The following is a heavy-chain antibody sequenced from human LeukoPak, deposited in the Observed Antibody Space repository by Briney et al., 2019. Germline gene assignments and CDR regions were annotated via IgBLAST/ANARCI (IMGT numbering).Heavy chain of an antibody. CDR1: GYTFTDYY. CDR2: INPNSSGT. V-gene: IGHV1-2*02. CDR3: ARGRQLHLGELFPFAEFFQP. Sequence: ASVKVSCKASGYTFTDYYMHWVRQAPGQGLEWMGWINPNSSGTNSAQKFQGRVIMTRDTSISTAYMELRSLSSDDTAVYYCARGRQLHLGELFPFAEFFQPWGQGTLVTVFS. J-gene: IGHJ1*01. D-gene: IGHD3-16*01.